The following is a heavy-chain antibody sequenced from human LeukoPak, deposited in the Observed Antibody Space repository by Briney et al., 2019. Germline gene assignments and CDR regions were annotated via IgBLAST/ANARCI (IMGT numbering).Heavy chain of an antibody. CDR1: GFTFSSYA. CDR3: AKAHYGSGSYLSDY. J-gene: IGHJ4*02. CDR2: ISGSGGST. D-gene: IGHD3-10*01. Sequence: GGSLRLSCAASGFTFSSYAMSWVRQAPGKGLEWVSAISGSGGSTYYADSVKGRFTISRDNSKNTLYLQMNSLRAEDTAVYCCAKAHYGSGSYLSDYWGQGTLVTVSS. V-gene: IGHV3-23*01.